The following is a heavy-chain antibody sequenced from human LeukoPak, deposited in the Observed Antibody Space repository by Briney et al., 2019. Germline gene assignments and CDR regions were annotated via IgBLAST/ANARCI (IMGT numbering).Heavy chain of an antibody. D-gene: IGHD3-3*01. CDR3: ASSMIGWSGGGVDV. V-gene: IGHV3-11*03. Sequence: GRSLRLSCAASGFTFSDYYMSWIRQAPGKGLEWVSYISHSGSYTKYADSVKGRFTISRDNAKNSPFLQMNSLRADDPAIYYCASSMIGWSGGGVDVWGQGTTVTVSS. J-gene: IGHJ6*02. CDR2: ISHSGSYT. CDR1: GFTFSDYY.